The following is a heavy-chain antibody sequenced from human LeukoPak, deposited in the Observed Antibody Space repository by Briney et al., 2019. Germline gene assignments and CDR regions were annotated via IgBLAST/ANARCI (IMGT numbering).Heavy chain of an antibody. Sequence: KPSETLSLTCAVYGGSFSGYYWSWIRQPPGKGLEWIGEINHSGSTNYNPSLTSRVTISVDTSKNQFSLKLSSVTAADTAVYYCARGDYGDYDYWGQGTLVTVSS. CDR3: ARGDYGDYDY. CDR1: GGSFSGYY. CDR2: INHSGST. J-gene: IGHJ4*02. D-gene: IGHD4-17*01. V-gene: IGHV4-34*01.